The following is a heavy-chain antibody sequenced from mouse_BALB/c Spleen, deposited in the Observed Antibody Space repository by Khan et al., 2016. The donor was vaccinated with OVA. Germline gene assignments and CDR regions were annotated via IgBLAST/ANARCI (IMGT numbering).Heavy chain of an antibody. Sequence: QVRLQQSGAELARPGASVKLSCKASDYTFTDYYINWVKQRTGQGLEWIGEISPGSGDTYYNEKFKGKATLTADKSSNTAYMQLSSLTSEASAVYFCARRNYFGYTFAYWGQGTLVTVSA. V-gene: IGHV1-77*01. CDR1: DYTFTDYY. D-gene: IGHD1-2*01. CDR2: ISPGSGDT. J-gene: IGHJ3*01. CDR3: ARRNYFGYTFAY.